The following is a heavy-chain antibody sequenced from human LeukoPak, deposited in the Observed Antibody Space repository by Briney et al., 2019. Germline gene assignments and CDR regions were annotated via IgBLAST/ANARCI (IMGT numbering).Heavy chain of an antibody. CDR3: AKDVGSSWLTPYYFDY. D-gene: IGHD6-13*01. CDR2: ISSSSSYI. V-gene: IGHV3-21*01. Sequence: GGSLRLSCAASGFTFSSYSMNWVRQAPGKGLEWVSSISSSSSYIYYADSVKGRFTISRDNAKNSLYLQMNSLRAEDTAVYYCAKDVGSSWLTPYYFDYWGQGTLVTVSS. CDR1: GFTFSSYS. J-gene: IGHJ4*02.